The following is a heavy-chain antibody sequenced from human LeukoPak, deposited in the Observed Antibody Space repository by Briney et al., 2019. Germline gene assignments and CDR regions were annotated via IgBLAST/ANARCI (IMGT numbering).Heavy chain of an antibody. CDR2: ISYDGSNK. CDR3: ARENRYCTNGVCRPIDY. D-gene: IGHD2-8*01. CDR1: GFTFSSYA. V-gene: IGHV3-30*04. J-gene: IGHJ4*02. Sequence: GGSLRLSCAASGFTFSSYAMHWVRQAPGKGLEWVAVISYDGSNKYYADSVKGRFTISRDNSKNTLYLQMNSLRAEDTAVYYCARENRYCTNGVCRPIDYWGQGTLVTVSS.